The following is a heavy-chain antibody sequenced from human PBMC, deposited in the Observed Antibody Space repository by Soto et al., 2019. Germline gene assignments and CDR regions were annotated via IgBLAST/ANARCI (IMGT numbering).Heavy chain of an antibody. CDR2: INAGNGNT. J-gene: IGHJ1*01. V-gene: IGHV1-3*01. CDR1: GYTFTSYA. CDR3: ARDHSGSPTPTGH. D-gene: IGHD1-26*01. Sequence: ASVKVSCKASGYTFTSYAMHWVRQAPGQRLEWMGWINAGNGNTKYSQKFQGRVTITRDTSTSTAYMELSSLRSEDTAVYYCARDHSGSPTPTGHWGQGTLVTVSS.